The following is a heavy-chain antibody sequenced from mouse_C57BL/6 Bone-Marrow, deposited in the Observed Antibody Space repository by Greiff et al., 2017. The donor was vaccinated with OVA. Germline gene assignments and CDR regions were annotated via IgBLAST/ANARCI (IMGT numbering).Heavy chain of an antibody. Sequence: EVKLVESEGGLVQPGSSMKLSCTASGFTFSDYYMAWVRQVPEKGLEWVSNINYDGSSTYYLDSLKSRFIISGDNAKNILYLQMSSLKSEDTATYYCARDPIYFWYFDVWGTGTTVTVSS. V-gene: IGHV5-16*01. D-gene: IGHD2-1*01. CDR3: ARDPIYFWYFDV. J-gene: IGHJ1*03. CDR2: INYDGSST. CDR1: GFTFSDYY.